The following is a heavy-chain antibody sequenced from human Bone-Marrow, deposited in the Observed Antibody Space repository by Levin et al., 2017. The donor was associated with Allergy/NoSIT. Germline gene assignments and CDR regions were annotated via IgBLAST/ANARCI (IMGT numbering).Heavy chain of an antibody. CDR1: GYGFSTYE. CDR2: VDPKNGDT. CDR3: AIGVRD. Sequence: ASVKVSCKTSGYGFSTYEMHWVRQATGQGLEWMGWVDPKNGDTDYALKFQGRVTMTTDTSTRTAYLEMTALTPEDTAVYYCAIGVRDWGRGTAVTFS. V-gene: IGHV1-8*01. J-gene: IGHJ4*02.